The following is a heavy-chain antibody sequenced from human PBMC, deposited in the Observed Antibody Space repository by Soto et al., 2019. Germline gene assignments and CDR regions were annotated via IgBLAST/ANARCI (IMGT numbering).Heavy chain of an antibody. J-gene: IGHJ4*02. CDR1: GGSVSSGSYY. Sequence: SETLFLTCTVSGGSVSSGSYYWSWIRQPPGKGLEWIGYIYYSGSTNYIPSLKSRVTISVDTSKNQFSLKLNSVTAADTAVYYCARESVWFGESFDYWGQGTLVTVSS. CDR3: ARESVWFGESFDY. V-gene: IGHV4-61*01. D-gene: IGHD3-10*01. CDR2: IYYSGST.